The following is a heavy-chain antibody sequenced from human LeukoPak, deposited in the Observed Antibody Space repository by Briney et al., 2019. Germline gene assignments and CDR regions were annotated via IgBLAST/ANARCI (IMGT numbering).Heavy chain of an antibody. CDR3: ARGNLYDSSGGYSYSNWIDT. CDR1: EYTCTNYY. D-gene: IGHD3-22*01. CDR2: INPFGGST. J-gene: IGHJ5*02. V-gene: IGHV1-46*01. Sequence: GASVKVSCKASEYTCTNYYMHWVRQAPGQGLEWMGIINPFGGSTNYAQKFQGRVTMTRETSTSTVYMELSSLRSEDTAVYYCARGNLYDSSGGYSYSNWIDTWGQGTLVTVSS.